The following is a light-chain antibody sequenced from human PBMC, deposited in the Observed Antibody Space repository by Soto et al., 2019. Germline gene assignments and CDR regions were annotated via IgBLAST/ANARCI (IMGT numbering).Light chain of an antibody. CDR1: QSVSSSY. Sequence: EIVLTQSPGTLSLSPGERATLSCRASQSVSSSYLAWYQQKPGQAPRLLIYGASSRATGIPDRFSGSGSETDFTLTISRREPEDFAVYSCQQYGSSSWTFGQGTKVEIK. CDR3: QQYGSSSWT. J-gene: IGKJ1*01. V-gene: IGKV3-20*01. CDR2: GAS.